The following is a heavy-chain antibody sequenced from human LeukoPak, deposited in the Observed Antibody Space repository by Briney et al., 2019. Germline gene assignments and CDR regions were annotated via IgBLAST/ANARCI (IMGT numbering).Heavy chain of an antibody. CDR2: IYYSGST. V-gene: IGHV4-39*07. CDR3: ARGLLSSL. Sequence: SETLSLTCTVSGGSISSSSYYWGWIRQPPGKGLEWIGSIYYSGSTYYNPSLKSRVTISVDTSKNQFSLKLSSVTAADTAVYYCARGLLSSLWGQGTLVTVSS. CDR1: GGSISSSSYY. J-gene: IGHJ4*02. D-gene: IGHD6-13*01.